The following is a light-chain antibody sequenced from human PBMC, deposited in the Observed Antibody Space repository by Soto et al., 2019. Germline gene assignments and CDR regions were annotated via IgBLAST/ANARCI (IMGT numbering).Light chain of an antibody. CDR1: SSDVGSYNF. V-gene: IGLV2-23*02. CDR3: CSYAGNSGV. Sequence: HSALTQPASVSGSPGQLIIISCTGTSSDVGSYNFVSWYQQHPGKAPKLMIYEVSKRPSGVSNRFSGSKSGNTASLTISGLQPEDEADYYCCSYAGNSGVFGGGTKVTVL. J-gene: IGLJ3*02. CDR2: EVS.